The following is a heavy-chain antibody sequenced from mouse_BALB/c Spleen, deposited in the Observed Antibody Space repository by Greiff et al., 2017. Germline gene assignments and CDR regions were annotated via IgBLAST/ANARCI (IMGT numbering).Heavy chain of an antibody. V-gene: IGHV6-6*02. Sequence: EVKLQESGGGLVQPGGSMKLSCVASGFTFSNYWMNWVRQSPEKGLEWVAEIRLKSNNYATHYAESVKGRFTISRDDSKSSVYLQMNNLRAEDTGIYYCTRRLPHYYAMDYWGQGTSVTVSS. CDR1: GFTFSNYW. J-gene: IGHJ4*01. D-gene: IGHD5-5*01. CDR2: IRLKSNNYAT. CDR3: TRRLPHYYAMDY.